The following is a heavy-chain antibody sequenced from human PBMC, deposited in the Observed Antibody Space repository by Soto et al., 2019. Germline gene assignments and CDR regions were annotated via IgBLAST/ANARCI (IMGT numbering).Heavy chain of an antibody. D-gene: IGHD5-18*01. J-gene: IGHJ6*02. CDR3: ARSVIQLWFYYYGMDV. Sequence: GGSLRLSCAASGFTFRSYGMHWVRQAPGKGLEWVAVIWYDGSNKYYADSVKGRFTISRDNSKNTLYLQMNSLRAEDTAVYYCARSVIQLWFYYYGMDVWGQGTTVTVSS. CDR1: GFTFRSYG. V-gene: IGHV3-33*01. CDR2: IWYDGSNK.